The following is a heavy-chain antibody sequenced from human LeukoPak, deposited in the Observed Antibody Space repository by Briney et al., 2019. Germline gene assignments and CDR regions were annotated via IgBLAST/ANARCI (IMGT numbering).Heavy chain of an antibody. J-gene: IGHJ4*02. D-gene: IGHD3-16*02. CDR2: IYYSGST. Sequence: PSETLSLTCTVSGGSISSYYWNWIRQPPGKGLEWIGYIYYSGSTNYSTSLKSRLTISVDTSKNQFSLKLSSVTAADTAVYYCARYVWGSYPTFEDYWGQGTLVTVSS. CDR1: GGSISSYY. CDR3: ARYVWGSYPTFEDY. V-gene: IGHV4-59*01.